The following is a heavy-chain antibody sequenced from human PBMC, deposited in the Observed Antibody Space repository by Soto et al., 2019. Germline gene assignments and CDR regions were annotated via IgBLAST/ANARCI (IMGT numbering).Heavy chain of an antibody. CDR1: GFTFSSYS. J-gene: IGHJ4*02. CDR3: ARGTQTTMLQRPGVGY. CDR2: LSSSSNYI. V-gene: IGHV3-21*01. Sequence: EVQLVESGGGLVKPGGSLRLSCVASGFTFSSYSMLWVRQAPGEGLEWVSSLSSSSNYIHYADSVKGRFTVSRDNAKNALYLQMSSLRAEDTAVYYCARGTQTTMLQRPGVGYWGQGTLVIVSS. D-gene: IGHD3-10*02.